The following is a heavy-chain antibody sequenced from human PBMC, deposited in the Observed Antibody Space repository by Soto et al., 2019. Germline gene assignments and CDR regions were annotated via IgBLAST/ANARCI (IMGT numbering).Heavy chain of an antibody. CDR1: GGSISSGGYY. CDR3: ARDLRRLGELYP. V-gene: IGHV4-61*08. J-gene: IGHJ5*02. D-gene: IGHD3-16*01. Sequence: PSETLSLTCAVSGGSISSGGYYWSWFRQPPGKGLEWIGYIYYTGSTSYNPSLKSRVTISVDTSKNQFSLKLSSVTAADTAVYYCARDLRRLGELYPWGQGTLVTVSS. CDR2: IYYTGST.